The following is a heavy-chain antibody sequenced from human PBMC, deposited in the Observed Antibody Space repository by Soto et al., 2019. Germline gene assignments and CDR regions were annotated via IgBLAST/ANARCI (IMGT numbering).Heavy chain of an antibody. J-gene: IGHJ5*02. V-gene: IGHV4-31*03. CDR1: GGAFDNGGFY. CDR3: ARGGAEDNYFDP. CDR2: ICCSGSS. Sequence: QVQLRESGPGLVKPSQTLSLTCTVSGGAFDNGGFYWSWIRQQPGKGLEWIGHICCSGSSHYNPSLRSRVTISMDTSKNDLSLKLSSVTAADTAVYYCARGGAEDNYFDPWGQGTLVTVSS.